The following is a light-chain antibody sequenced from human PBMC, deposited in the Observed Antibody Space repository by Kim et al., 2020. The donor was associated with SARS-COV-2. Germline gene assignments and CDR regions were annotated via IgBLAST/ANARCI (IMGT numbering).Light chain of an antibody. CDR1: NIGGHS. CDR2: YDS. J-gene: IGLJ1*01. CDR3: QVWDTDTDHYV. V-gene: IGLV3-21*01. Sequence: SYELTQPPSVSVAPGQTARITCGGNNIGGHSVHWYQQKPGQAPVLVIYYDSDRHSGIPERFCGSKSANTATLTISRVEAGDEADSYCQVWDTDTDHYVFG.